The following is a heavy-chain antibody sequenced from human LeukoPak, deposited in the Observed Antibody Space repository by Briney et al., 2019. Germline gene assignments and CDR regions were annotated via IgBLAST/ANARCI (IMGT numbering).Heavy chain of an antibody. CDR2: IKPNTGDT. Sequence: ASVKVSCKASGYTFTSYYMHWVRQAPGQGLEWMGWIKPNTGDTNYAQNFQGRVTMTRDTSISTAYMELTSLISDDTAVYYRARGPQGGTTDFWGQGTLVTVSS. CDR3: ARGPQGGTTDF. J-gene: IGHJ4*02. CDR1: GYTFTSYY. V-gene: IGHV1-2*02. D-gene: IGHD1-7*01.